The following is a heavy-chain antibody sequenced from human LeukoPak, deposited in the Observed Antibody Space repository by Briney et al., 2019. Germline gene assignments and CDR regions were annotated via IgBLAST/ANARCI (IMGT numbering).Heavy chain of an antibody. J-gene: IGHJ3*02. V-gene: IGHV4-4*02. CDR2: IYHSGST. CDR3: ARVNAVSSAGAFDI. D-gene: IGHD2-2*01. CDR1: GGSISSSNW. Sequence: SGTLSLTCAVSGGSISSSNWWSWVRQPPGKGLEWIGEIYHSGSTNYNPSLKSRVTISVDTSKNQFSLKLSSVTAADTAVYYCARVNAVSSAGAFDIWGQGTMVTVSS.